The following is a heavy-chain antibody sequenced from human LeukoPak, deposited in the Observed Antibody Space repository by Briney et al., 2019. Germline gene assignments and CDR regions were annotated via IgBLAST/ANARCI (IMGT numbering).Heavy chain of an antibody. CDR3: ARGLAAAAVY. Sequence: GGSLRLSCAASGFTFSSYAMHWVRQAPGKGLEWVAVISYDGSNKYYADSVKGRFTISRDNSKNTLYLQMNSLRAEDTAVYYCARGLAAAAVYWGQGTLVTVSS. V-gene: IGHV3-30-3*01. D-gene: IGHD6-13*01. CDR1: GFTFSSYA. J-gene: IGHJ4*02. CDR2: ISYDGSNK.